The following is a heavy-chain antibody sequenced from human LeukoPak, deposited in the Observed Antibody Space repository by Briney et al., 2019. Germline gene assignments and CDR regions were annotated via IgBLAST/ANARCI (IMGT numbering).Heavy chain of an antibody. CDR3: ARNFIVVVPASTGFYY. J-gene: IGHJ4*02. CDR2: IKQDGSEK. D-gene: IGHD2-2*01. CDR1: GFTFSSYW. V-gene: IGHV3-7*01. Sequence: GGSLRLSCAASGFTFSSYWMSWVRQAPGKGLEWVANIKQDGSEKYYVDSVKGRFTISRDNAKNSLYLQMNSLRAEDTAVYYCARNFIVVVPASTGFYYWGQGTLVTVSS.